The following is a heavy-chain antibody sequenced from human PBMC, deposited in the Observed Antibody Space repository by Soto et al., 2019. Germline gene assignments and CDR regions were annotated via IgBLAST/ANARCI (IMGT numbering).Heavy chain of an antibody. J-gene: IGHJ5*02. V-gene: IGHV1-69*02. CDR1: GGTFSSYT. D-gene: IGHD4-17*01. CDR3: ARSSLSTTVGGWFDP. CDR2: IIPILGIA. Sequence: QVQLVQSGAEVKKPGSSVKVSCKASGGTFSSYTISWVRQAPGQGLEWMGRIIPILGIANYAQKFQGRVTITADKSTSTAYMELSSLRSEDTAVYYCARSSLSTTVGGWFDPWGQGTLVTVSS.